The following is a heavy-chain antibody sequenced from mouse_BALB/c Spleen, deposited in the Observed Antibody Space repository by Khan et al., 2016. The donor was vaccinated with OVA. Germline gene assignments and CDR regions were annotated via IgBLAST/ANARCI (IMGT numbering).Heavy chain of an antibody. J-gene: IGHJ3*01. CDR2: INPNNGGT. Sequence: VELVESGAELVKPGASVKLSCKASGYTFSSYYLYWVKQRPGQGLEWIGEINPNNGGTNYNENFKSKATLTVDKSSSTAYMQLSSLTSEDSAVYCCTRSGCGYFAYWGQGTLVTVSA. CDR3: TRSGCGYFAY. V-gene: IGHV1S81*02. D-gene: IGHD2-2*01. CDR1: GYTFSSYY.